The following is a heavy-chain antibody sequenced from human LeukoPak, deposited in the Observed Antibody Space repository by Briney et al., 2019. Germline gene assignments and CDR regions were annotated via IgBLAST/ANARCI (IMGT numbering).Heavy chain of an antibody. CDR1: GFAFNFYA. V-gene: IGHV3-23*01. CDR2: INANSGTT. D-gene: IGHD6-19*01. J-gene: IGHJ5*01. Sequence: SGGSLRLSCAASGFAFNFYAMSWLRQPPGKGLEWVSTINANSGTTSYAASVRGRFTISRDNSKNTLYLQVNTLRADDTATYYCAKPISGGLAVTADWFHPWGQGTLVVVSS. CDR3: AKPISGGLAVTADWFHP.